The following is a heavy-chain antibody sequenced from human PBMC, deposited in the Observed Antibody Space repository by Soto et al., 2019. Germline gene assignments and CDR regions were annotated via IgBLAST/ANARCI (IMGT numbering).Heavy chain of an antibody. CDR2: IIPIFATA. CDR1: GGTFSSYA. Sequence: QVQLVQSGAEVKKPGSSVKVSCKASGGTFSSYAISWVRQAPGQGLEWMGGIIPIFATANYAQKFQGRVTTTTDESTSTAYMELSSLRSDDTAVYYCARAVVAAAPLSYYYYGMHVWGQGPTVTVSS. D-gene: IGHD6-13*01. CDR3: ARAVVAAAPLSYYYYGMHV. J-gene: IGHJ6*02. V-gene: IGHV1-69*01.